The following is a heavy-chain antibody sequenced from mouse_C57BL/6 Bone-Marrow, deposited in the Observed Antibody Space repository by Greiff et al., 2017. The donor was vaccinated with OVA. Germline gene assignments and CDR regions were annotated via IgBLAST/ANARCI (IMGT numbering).Heavy chain of an antibody. D-gene: IGHD1-1*01. CDR1: GYTFTSYW. J-gene: IGHJ4*01. Sequence: QVQLKQPGAELVMPGASVKLSCKASGYTFTSYWMHWVKQRPGQGLEWIGEIDPSDSYTNYNQKFKGKSTLTVDKSSSTAYMQLSSLTSEDSAVYDCARSFITTVVAGAMDYWGQGTSVTVSS. CDR2: IDPSDSYT. CDR3: ARSFITTVVAGAMDY. V-gene: IGHV1-69*01.